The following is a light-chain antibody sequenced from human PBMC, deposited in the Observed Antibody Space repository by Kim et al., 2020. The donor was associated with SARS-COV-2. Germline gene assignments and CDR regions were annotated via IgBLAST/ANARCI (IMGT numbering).Light chain of an antibody. V-gene: IGLV3-19*01. J-gene: IGLJ3*02. CDR2: GKN. CDR3: NSRDSSGNHWV. Sequence: ALGKTVRVTCQGGSLRSYYASWYQQKPGQAPVLVIYGKNNRPSGIPDRFSGSSSGNTASLTITGAQAEDEADYYCNSRDSSGNHWVFGGGTQLTVL. CDR1: SLRSYY.